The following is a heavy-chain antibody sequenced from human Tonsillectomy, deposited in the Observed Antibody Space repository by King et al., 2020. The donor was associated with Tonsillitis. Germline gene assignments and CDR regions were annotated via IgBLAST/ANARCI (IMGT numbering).Heavy chain of an antibody. Sequence: EVQLVESGGGLVQPGGSLRLSCAASGFTFSSYAMTWVRQAPGKGLEWGSSLSGSGGKTYYADSVTGRFTISRDNSKNTRYLQMSSLRVEDTAMYYCARVLDCGYYVHLRSGYWGPGTLVPGPS. D-gene: IGHD4-17*01. J-gene: IGHJ4*02. CDR2: LSGSGGKT. V-gene: IGHV3-23*04. CDR3: ARVLDCGYYVHLRSGY. CDR1: GFTFSSYA.